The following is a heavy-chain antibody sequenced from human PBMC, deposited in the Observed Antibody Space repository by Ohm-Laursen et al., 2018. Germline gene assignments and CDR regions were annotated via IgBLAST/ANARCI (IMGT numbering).Heavy chain of an antibody. Sequence: SETLSLTCPVYGGSFSGYYWSWIRQPPGKGLEWIGEINHSGSTNYNPSLKSRVTISVDTSKNQFSLKLSSVTAADTAVYYCARGKPGGSYKGRWFDPWGQGTLVTVSS. D-gene: IGHD1-26*01. V-gene: IGHV4-34*01. J-gene: IGHJ5*02. CDR3: ARGKPGGSYKGRWFDP. CDR1: GGSFSGYY. CDR2: INHSGST.